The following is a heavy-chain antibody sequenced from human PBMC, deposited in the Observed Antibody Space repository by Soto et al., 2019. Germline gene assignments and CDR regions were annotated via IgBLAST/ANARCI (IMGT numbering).Heavy chain of an antibody. J-gene: IGHJ4*02. CDR3: ARGGGTSALGLDY. V-gene: IGHV3-74*01. Sequence: GGSLRLSCAASGFTFNSYWMHWVRQAPGKGLVWVSRVNGDGSSTTYADSVKGRLTISRDNAKNTLYLQMNSLRAEDTAVYYCARGGGTSALGLDYWGQGALVTVSS. CDR2: VNGDGSST. D-gene: IGHD3-16*01. CDR1: GFTFNSYW.